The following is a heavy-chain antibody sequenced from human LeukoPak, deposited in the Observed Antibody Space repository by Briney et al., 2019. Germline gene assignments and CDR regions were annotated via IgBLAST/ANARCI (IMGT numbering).Heavy chain of an antibody. CDR3: ARDPGRDYDSSGYYVDYFDY. Sequence: SVKVSCKASGGTFSSYAISWVRQAPGQGLEWMGRITPIFGTANYAQKFQGRVTITTDESTSTAYMELSSLRSEDTAVYYCARDPGRDYDSSGYYVDYFDYWGQGTLVTVSS. CDR2: ITPIFGTA. V-gene: IGHV1-69*05. J-gene: IGHJ4*02. D-gene: IGHD3-22*01. CDR1: GGTFSSYA.